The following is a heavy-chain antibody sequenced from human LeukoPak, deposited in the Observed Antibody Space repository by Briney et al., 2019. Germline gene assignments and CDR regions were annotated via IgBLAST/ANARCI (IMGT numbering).Heavy chain of an antibody. V-gene: IGHV3-11*05. CDR1: GFSVSDYS. CDR3: ARERRGRYYAFES. CDR2: VMSGRGST. Sequence: GGSLRLSRAVSGFSVSDYSISWIRLSPGKGPEWISYVMSGRGSTNYADSVKGRFTISRDHAKNSVALQLDGLRADDTAVYFCARERRGRYYAFESWGQGTLVTVSS. D-gene: IGHD3-16*01. J-gene: IGHJ4*02.